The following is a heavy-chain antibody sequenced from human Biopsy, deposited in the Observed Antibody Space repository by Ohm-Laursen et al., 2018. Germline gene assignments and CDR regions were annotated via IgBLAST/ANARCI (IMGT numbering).Heavy chain of an antibody. V-gene: IGHV4-39*01. CDR1: GDSISASTTSY. J-gene: IGHJ5*02. CDR2: IYNSETT. Sequence: SETLSLTCSVSGDSISASTTSYWAWLRQPPGKGLEWIGSIYNSETTFYNPSLKSRVAISVDTSTNQFSLKVSSVTAADMALYYCARHPTGFWFDPWGHGTLVTVSS. CDR3: ARHPTGFWFDP.